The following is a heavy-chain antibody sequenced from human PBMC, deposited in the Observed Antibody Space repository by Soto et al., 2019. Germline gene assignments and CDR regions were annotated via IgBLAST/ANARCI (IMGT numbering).Heavy chain of an antibody. V-gene: IGHV1-69*08. Sequence: QVQLVQSGAEVKKPGSSVKVSCKASGGTFSSYTISWVRQAPGQGLEWMGRIIPIRGIANYAQKFQGRVTITADKSTSTAYMELSSLRSEDTAVYYCARDGATVYYYYGMDVWGQGTTVTVSS. CDR1: GGTFSSYT. D-gene: IGHD4-17*01. J-gene: IGHJ6*02. CDR2: IIPIRGIA. CDR3: ARDGATVYYYYGMDV.